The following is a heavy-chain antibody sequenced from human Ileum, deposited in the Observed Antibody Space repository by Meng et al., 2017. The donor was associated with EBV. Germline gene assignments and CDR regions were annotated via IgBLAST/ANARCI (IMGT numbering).Heavy chain of an antibody. Sequence: QVVLVGSGGGVVQPGSYLRLSCAASGFTFSDYGMHWVRQAPGKGLEWVAVISYDGSTKYYVDSVKGRFTISRDNSKSTLYLQMNSLRDEDTAVYYCAKEEVSRRFDYWGQGTLVTVSS. CDR1: GFTFSDYG. V-gene: IGHV3-30*18. CDR3: AKEEVSRRFDY. CDR2: ISYDGSTK. J-gene: IGHJ4*02. D-gene: IGHD5/OR15-5a*01.